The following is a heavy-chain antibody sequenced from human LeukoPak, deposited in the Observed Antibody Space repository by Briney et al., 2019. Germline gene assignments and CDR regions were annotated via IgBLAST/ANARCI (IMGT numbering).Heavy chain of an antibody. J-gene: IGHJ4*02. Sequence: GGSLRLSCTASGFTFGDYAMSWVRQAPGKGLEWVGFIRSKAYGGTTEYAASVKGRITISRDDSKSVAYLQMNSLKTEDTAVYYCTRVHYYDSSGYYPFDYWGQGTLVTVSS. CDR1: GFTFGDYA. V-gene: IGHV3-49*04. CDR3: TRVHYYDSSGYYPFDY. D-gene: IGHD3-22*01. CDR2: IRSKAYGGTT.